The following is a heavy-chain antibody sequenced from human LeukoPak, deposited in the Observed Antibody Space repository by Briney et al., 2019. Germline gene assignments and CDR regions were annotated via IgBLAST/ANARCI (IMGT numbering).Heavy chain of an antibody. Sequence: NPSETLSLTCTVSGGSISSTSYYWGWIRQPPGKGVEWIGSIYYSGNSYSIPSLKSRVTISVDTSKNQFSLNLSSVTAADTAVYYCARHDSITMIRGFDSWGQGTLVTVSS. CDR3: ARHDSITMIRGFDS. CDR2: IYYSGNS. J-gene: IGHJ4*02. V-gene: IGHV4-39*01. CDR1: GGSISSTSYY. D-gene: IGHD3-10*01.